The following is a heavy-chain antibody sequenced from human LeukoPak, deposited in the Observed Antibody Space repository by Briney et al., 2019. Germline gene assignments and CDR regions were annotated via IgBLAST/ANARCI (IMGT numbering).Heavy chain of an antibody. D-gene: IGHD2-2*01. CDR2: ISCNSGSI. J-gene: IGHJ4*02. V-gene: IGHV3-9*03. CDR3: AREIRYCSSTSCYYFDY. CDR1: GFTFDDYA. Sequence: GRSLRLSCAASGFTFDDYAMHWVRQAPGKGLEWVSGISCNSGSIGYADSVKGRFTISRDNAKNSLYLQMNSLRAEDMALYYCAREIRYCSSTSCYYFDYWGQGTLVTVSS.